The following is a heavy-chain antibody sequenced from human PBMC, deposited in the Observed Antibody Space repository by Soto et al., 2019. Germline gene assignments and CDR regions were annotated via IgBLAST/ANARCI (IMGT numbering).Heavy chain of an antibody. CDR2: MNPNSGNT. V-gene: IGHV1-8*01. Sequence: ALVKVSCKASGYTFTSYDINWVRQATGQGLEWMGWMNPNSGNTGYAQKFQGRVTMTRNTSISTAYMELSSLRSEDTAVYYCARQGSLGYYYYYYYMDVWGKGTTVTVSS. CDR1: GYTFTSYD. CDR3: ARQGSLGYYYYYYYMDV. D-gene: IGHD3-10*01. J-gene: IGHJ6*03.